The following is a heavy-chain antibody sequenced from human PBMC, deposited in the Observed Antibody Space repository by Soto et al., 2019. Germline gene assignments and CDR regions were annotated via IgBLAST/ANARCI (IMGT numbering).Heavy chain of an antibody. CDR2: MNPYSGNT. V-gene: IGHV1-8*01. J-gene: IGHJ4*02. CDR1: GYTFTTYD. Sequence: GASVKVSCKASGYTFTTYDISWVRQATGQGLEWMGWMNPYSGNTGYAQKFQGRVTVTRNTSISTVYMELSGLRPDDTAVYYCARVGPTGYYFDYWGQGTLVTVSS. CDR3: ARVGPTGYYFDY.